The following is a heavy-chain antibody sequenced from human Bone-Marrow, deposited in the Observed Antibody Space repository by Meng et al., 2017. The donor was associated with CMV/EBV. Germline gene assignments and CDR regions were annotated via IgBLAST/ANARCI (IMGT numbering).Heavy chain of an antibody. Sequence: GESLKISCAASGFTFSIYSMNWVRQAPGKGLEWVSYISSSSSTIYYADSVKGRFTISRDNAKNSLYLQMNSLRAEDMDVYYRARDRDFWRADGMDVWGQGTTVTVSS. J-gene: IGHJ6*02. D-gene: IGHD3-3*01. CDR2: ISSSSSTI. V-gene: IGHV3-48*04. CDR3: ARDRDFWRADGMDV. CDR1: GFTFSIYS.